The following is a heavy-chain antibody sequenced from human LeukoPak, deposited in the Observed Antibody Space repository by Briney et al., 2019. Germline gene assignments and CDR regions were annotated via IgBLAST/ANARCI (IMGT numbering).Heavy chain of an antibody. V-gene: IGHV4-30-4*01. Sequence: PSETLSLTCTVSGGFISSSDHYWSWIRQPPGKGLEWIGYIYYSGSTYYNPSLKSRVVISMDTSVNQFSLKLSSVTAADTAVYYCAQTMVRGGPLDDAFDIWGQGTMVTVSS. CDR2: IYYSGST. D-gene: IGHD3-10*01. CDR3: AQTMVRGGPLDDAFDI. J-gene: IGHJ3*02. CDR1: GGFISSSDHY.